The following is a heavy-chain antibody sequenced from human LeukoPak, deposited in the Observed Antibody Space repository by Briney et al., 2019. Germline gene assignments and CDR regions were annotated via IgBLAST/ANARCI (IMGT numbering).Heavy chain of an antibody. J-gene: IGHJ4*01. CDR3: ARIDSSGYYYRVPDY. CDR1: GYTFTSYG. Sequence: GASVKVSCKASGYTFTSYGISWVRQAPGQGLEWMGWISAYNGNTNYAQKLQGRVTMTTDTSTSTAYMELRSLRSDDTAVYYCARIDSSGYYYRVPDYWGHGTLVTVSS. D-gene: IGHD3-22*01. V-gene: IGHV1-18*01. CDR2: ISAYNGNT.